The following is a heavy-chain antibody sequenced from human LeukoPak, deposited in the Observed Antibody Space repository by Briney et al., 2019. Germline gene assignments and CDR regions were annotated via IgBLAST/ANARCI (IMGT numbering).Heavy chain of an antibody. CDR2: IYTSGST. D-gene: IGHD3-10*01. CDR3: ARESMVRGVIAVPVFDY. CDR1: GSSISSSSFY. Sequence: SETLSLTCTVSGSSISSSSFYWGWIRQPPGKGLEWIGRIYTSGSTNFNPSLKSRVTISVDTSKNHFSLKQSSVTAADTAVYYCARESMVRGVIAVPVFDYWGQGTLVTVSS. V-gene: IGHV4-61*02. J-gene: IGHJ4*02.